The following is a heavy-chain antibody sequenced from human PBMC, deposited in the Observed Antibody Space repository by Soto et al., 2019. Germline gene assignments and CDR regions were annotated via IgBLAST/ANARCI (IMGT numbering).Heavy chain of an antibody. CDR1: GGTFSSYA. J-gene: IGHJ5*02. D-gene: IGHD5-12*01. CDR2: IIPIFGTA. Sequence: QVQLVQSGAEVKKPGSSVRVSCKASGGTFSSYAISWVRQAPGQGLEWMGGIIPIFGTANYAQKFQGRVTITADESTSTAYMELSSLRSEDTAVYYCAREPGRDGYNYGWFDPWGQGTLVTVSS. CDR3: AREPGRDGYNYGWFDP. V-gene: IGHV1-69*01.